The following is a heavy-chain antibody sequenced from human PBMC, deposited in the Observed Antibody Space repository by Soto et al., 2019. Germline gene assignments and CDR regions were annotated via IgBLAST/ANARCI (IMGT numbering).Heavy chain of an antibody. Sequence: ASVKVSCKASGYTFTSYGISWVRQAPGQGLEWMGWISAYNGNTNYAQKLQGRVTMTTDTSTSTAYTELRSLRSDDTAVYYCARSPCGGDCYTTYGMDVWGQGTTVTVS. CDR2: ISAYNGNT. CDR3: ARSPCGGDCYTTYGMDV. V-gene: IGHV1-18*01. D-gene: IGHD2-21*02. J-gene: IGHJ6*02. CDR1: GYTFTSYG.